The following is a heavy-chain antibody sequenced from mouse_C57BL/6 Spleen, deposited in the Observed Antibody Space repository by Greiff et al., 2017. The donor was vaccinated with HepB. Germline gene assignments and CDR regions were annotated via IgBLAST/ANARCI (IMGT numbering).Heavy chain of an antibody. CDR1: GYSITSGYY. CDR3: ARGGYSNSYFDY. V-gene: IGHV3-6*01. D-gene: IGHD2-5*01. J-gene: IGHJ2*01. Sequence: EESGPGLVKPSQSLSLTCSVTGYSITSGYYWNWIRQFPGNKLEWMGYISYDGSNNYNPSLKNRISITRDTSKNQFFLKLNSVTTEDTATYYCARGGYSNSYFDYWGQGTTLTVSS. CDR2: ISYDGSN.